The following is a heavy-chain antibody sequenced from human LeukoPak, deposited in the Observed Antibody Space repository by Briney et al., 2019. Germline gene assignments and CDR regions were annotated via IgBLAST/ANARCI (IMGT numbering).Heavy chain of an antibody. CDR2: ISSSSSYI. D-gene: IGHD3-10*01. Sequence: KPGGSLRLSCAASGFTFSSYSMNWVRQAPGKGLEWVSSISSSSSYIYYADSVKGRFTISRDNAKNSLYLQMNSLRAADTAVYYCARGRGVISLTKWVFDYWGQGTLVTVSS. V-gene: IGHV3-21*01. CDR1: GFTFSSYS. CDR3: ARGRGVISLTKWVFDY. J-gene: IGHJ4*02.